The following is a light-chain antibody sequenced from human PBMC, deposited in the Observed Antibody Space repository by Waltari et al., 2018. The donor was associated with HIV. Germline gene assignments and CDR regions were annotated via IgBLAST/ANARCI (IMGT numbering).Light chain of an antibody. V-gene: IGKV3-11*01. J-gene: IGKJ4*01. CDR3: QQRNTWPLS. CDR1: QSVGIY. CDR2: DTP. Sequence: EIVLTQSQGTLSLFPGETATPSCRASQSVGIYVAWYQHKPGQAPRLLIYDTPNRASEIPARFSGSGSGTDFTLTIGSLEPEDFAVYYCQQRNTWPLSFGGGTKVEIK.